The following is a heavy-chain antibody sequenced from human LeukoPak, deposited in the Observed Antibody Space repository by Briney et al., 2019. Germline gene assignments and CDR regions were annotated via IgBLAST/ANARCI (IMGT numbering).Heavy chain of an antibody. V-gene: IGHV3-48*03. CDR3: ARDMLGNYYYYGMDV. J-gene: IGHJ6*02. D-gene: IGHD7-27*01. CDR1: GFTFSSYE. CDR2: ISSSGSTI. Sequence: GGSLRLSCAASGFTFSSYEMNWVRQAPGKGLEWVSYISSSGSTIYYADSVKGRFTISRDNAKNSLYLQMNSLRAEDTAVYYCARDMLGNYYYYGMDVWGQGTTVTVSS.